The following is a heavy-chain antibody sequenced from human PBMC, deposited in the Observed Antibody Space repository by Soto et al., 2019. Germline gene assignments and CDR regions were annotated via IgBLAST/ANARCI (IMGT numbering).Heavy chain of an antibody. CDR3: ARHYGHGFDH. D-gene: IGHD4-17*01. J-gene: IGHJ4*02. Sequence: LSLTCTVSGGSVSSGSYYWSWIRQPPGKGLEWIGYIYYSGSTNYNPSLKSRVTISVDTSKNQFSLKLSSVTAADTAVYYCARHYGHGFDHWGQGTLFTDSS. CDR1: GGSVSSGSYY. V-gene: IGHV4-61*01. CDR2: IYYSGST.